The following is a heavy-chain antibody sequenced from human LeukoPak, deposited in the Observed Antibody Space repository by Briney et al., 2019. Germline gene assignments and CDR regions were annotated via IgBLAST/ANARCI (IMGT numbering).Heavy chain of an antibody. D-gene: IGHD6-13*01. CDR2: INHSGST. Sequence: SETLSLTCAVYGGSFSGYYWSWIRQPPGKGLEWIGEINHSGSTNYNPSLKSRVIISVDTSKNQFSLKLSSVTAADTAVYYCARHWSSSWLNWFDPWGQGTLVTVSS. CDR3: ARHWSSSWLNWFDP. CDR1: GGSFSGYY. V-gene: IGHV4-34*01. J-gene: IGHJ5*02.